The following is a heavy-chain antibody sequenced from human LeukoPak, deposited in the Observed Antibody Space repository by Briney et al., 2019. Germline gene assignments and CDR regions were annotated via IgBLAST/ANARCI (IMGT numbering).Heavy chain of an antibody. CDR2: ISAYNGNT. J-gene: IGHJ3*02. V-gene: IGHV1-18*01. CDR3: ARVSYYGSGDAFDI. D-gene: IGHD3-10*01. CDR1: GYTFTSYG. Sequence: ASVNVSCKASGYTFTSYGISWVRQAPGRGLEWMGWISAYNGNTNYAQKLQGRVTMTTDTSTSTAYMELRSLRSDDTAVYYCARVSYYGSGDAFDIWGQGKMVTVSS.